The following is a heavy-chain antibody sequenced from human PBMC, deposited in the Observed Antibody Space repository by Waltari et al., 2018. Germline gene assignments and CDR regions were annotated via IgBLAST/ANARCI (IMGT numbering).Heavy chain of an antibody. Sequence: QVNLVESGGGVVQPGGSLRLSCATSGFTFSNFGMHWVRQAPGKGVEWVALIWFDGSDKFYAGSVRGRFTISRDNSARTLYLDMDSLRLDDTAMYYCAKDAFGNTYLDFWGQGTLVTVSS. CDR2: IWFDGSDK. CDR3: AKDAFGNTYLDF. D-gene: IGHD2-2*02. CDR1: GFTFSNFG. J-gene: IGHJ4*02. V-gene: IGHV3-30*02.